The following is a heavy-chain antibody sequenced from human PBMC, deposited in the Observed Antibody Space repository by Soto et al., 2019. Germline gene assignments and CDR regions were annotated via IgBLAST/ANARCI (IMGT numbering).Heavy chain of an antibody. CDR1: GFTFSTYA. V-gene: IGHV3-30-3*01. Sequence: QEQLVESGGGVVQPGGSLRLSCTASGFTFSTYAIHWVRQAPGKGLEWVAVISYDGSHKYYADAVEGRFTISRDNSKNTLYLQMTGLRAEDTAVYYCARDLSKRGESYVRNMHVWGQGTTVTVSS. D-gene: IGHD7-27*01. CDR2: ISYDGSHK. J-gene: IGHJ6*02. CDR3: ARDLSKRGESYVRNMHV.